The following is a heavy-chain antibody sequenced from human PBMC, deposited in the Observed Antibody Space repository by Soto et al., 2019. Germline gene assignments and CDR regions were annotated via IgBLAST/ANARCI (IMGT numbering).Heavy chain of an antibody. D-gene: IGHD5-18*01. Sequence: ASVKVSCKASGYTFTSYGISWVRQAPGQGLEWMGWISAYNGNTNYAQKLQGRVTMTTDTSTSTAYMELRSLRSDDTAVYYCARVMKDTAMVIRDYYYGMDVWGQGTTVTVSS. CDR3: ARVMKDTAMVIRDYYYGMDV. CDR1: GYTFTSYG. J-gene: IGHJ6*02. CDR2: ISAYNGNT. V-gene: IGHV1-18*04.